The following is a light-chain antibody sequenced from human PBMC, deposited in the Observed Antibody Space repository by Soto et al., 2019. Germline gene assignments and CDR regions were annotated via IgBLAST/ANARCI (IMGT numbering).Light chain of an antibody. J-gene: IGKJ5*01. CDR3: QQYGSSPPIT. V-gene: IGKV3-20*01. CDR1: QSVSSSY. Sequence: EIVLTQSPGTLSLSPGERATLSCRAIQSVSSSYLAWYQQKPGQAPRLLMYDASSRATGIPDRFSGSGSGTDFTLTISRLEPEDFAVYYCQQYGSSPPITFGQGTRLEIK. CDR2: DAS.